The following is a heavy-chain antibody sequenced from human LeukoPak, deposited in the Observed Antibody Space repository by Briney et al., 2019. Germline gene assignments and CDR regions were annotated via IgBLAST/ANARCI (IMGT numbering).Heavy chain of an antibody. V-gene: IGHV3-48*04. Sequence: GGSLRLSCAASGCTFSSFSMNWVRQAPGKGLEWVSYISSSGSTIYYADSVKGRFTISRDNAKNSLYLQMNSLRAEDTAVYYCAELGITMIGGVWGKGTTVTISS. CDR1: GCTFSSFS. D-gene: IGHD3-10*02. CDR2: ISSSGSTI. J-gene: IGHJ6*04. CDR3: AELGITMIGGV.